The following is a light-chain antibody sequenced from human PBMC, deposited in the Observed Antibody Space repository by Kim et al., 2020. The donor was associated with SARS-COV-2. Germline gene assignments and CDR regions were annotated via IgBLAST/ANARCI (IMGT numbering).Light chain of an antibody. CDR1: SSKIGSYA. Sequence: GQGVTSSCSGSSSKIGSYAVNWYQQLPGTAPKLLIYNNNQRPSGVPDRFSGSKSGTSASLAISGLQSEDEADYYCAAWDDSLDGVVFGGGTKLTVL. J-gene: IGLJ2*01. V-gene: IGLV1-44*01. CDR2: NNN. CDR3: AAWDDSLDGVV.